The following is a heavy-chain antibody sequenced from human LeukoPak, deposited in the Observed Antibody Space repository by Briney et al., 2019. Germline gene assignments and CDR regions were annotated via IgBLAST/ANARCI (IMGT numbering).Heavy chain of an antibody. J-gene: IGHJ5*02. D-gene: IGHD3-10*01. CDR1: GFTFSDYD. Sequence: GGSLRLSCAASGFTFSDYDMSWIRQAPGKGLEWVSYISSSSSYTNYADSVKGRFTISRDNAKNSLYLQMNSLRAEDTAVYYCARDYYGSGSYFEVPYNWFDPWGQGTLVTVSS. CDR2: ISSSSSYT. V-gene: IGHV3-11*05. CDR3: ARDYYGSGSYFEVPYNWFDP.